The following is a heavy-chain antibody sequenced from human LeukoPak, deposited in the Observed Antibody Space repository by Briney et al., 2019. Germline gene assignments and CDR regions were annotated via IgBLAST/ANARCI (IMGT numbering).Heavy chain of an antibody. CDR1: GGSISSYY. D-gene: IGHD6-19*01. CDR2: IYYSGST. J-gene: IGHJ4*02. CDR3: ARHKSPIAVAIDY. Sequence: ASETLSLTCTVSGGSISSYYWSWIRQPPGKGLEWIGYIYYSGSTNYNPSLKSRVTISVDTSKNQFSLKLSSVTAADTAVYYCARHKSPIAVAIDYWGQGTLVTVSS. V-gene: IGHV4-59*08.